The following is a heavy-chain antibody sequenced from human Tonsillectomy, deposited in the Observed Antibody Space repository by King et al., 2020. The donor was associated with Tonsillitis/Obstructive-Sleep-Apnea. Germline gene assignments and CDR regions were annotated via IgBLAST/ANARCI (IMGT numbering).Heavy chain of an antibody. D-gene: IGHD3-22*01. V-gene: IGHV1-18*01. Sequence: QLVQSGAEVKKPGASVKVSCKASGYTFTSYDITWLRQAPGQGLEWMGWSRPNNGDTNYARKFQGRVTMTSDTSTNTAYMELRSLRSDDTAVYYCARDYYDSSGYYHGYFQHWGQGTLVTVSS. CDR1: GYTFTSYD. J-gene: IGHJ1*01. CDR2: SRPNNGDT. CDR3: ARDYYDSSGYYHGYFQH.